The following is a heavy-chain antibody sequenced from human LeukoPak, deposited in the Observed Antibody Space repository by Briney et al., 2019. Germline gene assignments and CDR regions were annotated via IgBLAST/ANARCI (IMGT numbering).Heavy chain of an antibody. Sequence: GGSLRLSCTVSGFTVSSNSMSWVRQAPGKGLEWVAVISYDESSKYYADSVKGRFTISRDNSKNTLYLQMNSLRAEDTAIYYCAKEYDLWHEQGNWFDTWGQGVLVTVSS. V-gene: IGHV3-30*18. CDR2: ISYDESSK. J-gene: IGHJ5*02. CDR3: AKEYDLWHEQGNWFDT. D-gene: IGHD3-3*01. CDR1: GFTVSSNS.